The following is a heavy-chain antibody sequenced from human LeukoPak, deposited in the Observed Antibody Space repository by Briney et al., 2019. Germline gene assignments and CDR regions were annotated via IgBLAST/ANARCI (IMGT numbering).Heavy chain of an antibody. V-gene: IGHV3-21*01. CDR2: IGSSSSYI. Sequence: GGSLRLSCAASGFTFSSYSMNWVRQAPGKGLEWVSSIGSSSSYIYYADSVKGRFTISRDNAKNSLYLQMNSLRAEDTAVYYCARSAYCSSTSCYPYYFDYWGQGTLVTVSS. D-gene: IGHD2-2*01. CDR3: ARSAYCSSTSCYPYYFDY. J-gene: IGHJ4*02. CDR1: GFTFSSYS.